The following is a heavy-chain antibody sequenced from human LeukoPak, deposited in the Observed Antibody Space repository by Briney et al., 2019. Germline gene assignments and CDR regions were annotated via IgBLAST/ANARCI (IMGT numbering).Heavy chain of an antibody. Sequence: GASVKVSCKASGYTFTSYGISWVRQAPGQGLEWMGWISAYNGNTNYAQKLQGRVTMTTDTSTSTAYMELRSLRSDDTAVYYCARYCSSTSCYGYFQHWGQGTLVTVSS. J-gene: IGHJ1*01. V-gene: IGHV1-18*01. CDR1: GYTFTSYG. D-gene: IGHD2-2*01. CDR2: ISAYNGNT. CDR3: ARYCSSTSCYGYFQH.